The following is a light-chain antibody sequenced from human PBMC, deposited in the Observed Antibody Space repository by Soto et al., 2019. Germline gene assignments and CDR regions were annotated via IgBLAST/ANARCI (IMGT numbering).Light chain of an antibody. CDR1: SSDVGGYNY. V-gene: IGLV2-14*01. CDR3: AAWDDSLNGPV. J-gene: IGLJ3*02. Sequence: QSALTQPASVSGSPGQSITISCTGTSSDVGGYNYVSWYQQHPGKAPKLMIYEVSNRPSGVSPRFSSSTSGNTASLTISGLEAEDEADYYCAAWDDSLNGPVFGGGTEVTVL. CDR2: EVS.